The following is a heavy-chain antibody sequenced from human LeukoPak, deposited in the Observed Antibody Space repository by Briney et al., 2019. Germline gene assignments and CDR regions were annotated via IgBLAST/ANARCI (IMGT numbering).Heavy chain of an antibody. V-gene: IGHV1-18*01. CDR1: GYTFTSYG. CDR2: ISAYNGNT. Sequence: ASVKVSCKASGYTFTSYGISWVRQAPGQGLEWMGWISAYNGNTNYAQKLQGRVTMTTDTSTSTAYMGLRSLRSDDTAVYYCARDPAIFGVVINDYWGQGTLVTVSS. J-gene: IGHJ4*02. D-gene: IGHD3-3*01. CDR3: ARDPAIFGVVINDY.